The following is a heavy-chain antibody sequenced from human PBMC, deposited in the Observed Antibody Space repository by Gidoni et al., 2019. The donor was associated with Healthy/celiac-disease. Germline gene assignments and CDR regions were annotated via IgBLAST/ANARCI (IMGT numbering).Heavy chain of an antibody. CDR1: GYTFTSYY. D-gene: IGHD3-3*01. CDR3: ARAGIRYDVNPDYYYYYMDV. Sequence: QVQLVQSGAEVKKPGASVKVSCKASGYTFTSYYMHWVRQAPGQGLEWMGIINPSGGSTSYAQKFQGRVTMTRDTSTSTVYMELSSLRSEDTAVYYCARAGIRYDVNPDYYYYYMDVWGKGTTVTVSS. CDR2: INPSGGST. V-gene: IGHV1-46*01. J-gene: IGHJ6*03.